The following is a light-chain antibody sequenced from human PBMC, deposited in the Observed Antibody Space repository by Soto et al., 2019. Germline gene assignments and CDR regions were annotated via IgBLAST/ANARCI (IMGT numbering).Light chain of an antibody. V-gene: IGKV3-20*01. Sequence: EIVLTQSPGTLSLSPGERATLSCRASQSIRNSLAWYQQRPGQSPRLLIYAASSRATGVPDRLSGGGSATDFTLTVSRLEPEYFAVYYCQQYGGSPRTFGQGTTLEIK. J-gene: IGKJ2*01. CDR2: AAS. CDR3: QQYGGSPRT. CDR1: QSIRNS.